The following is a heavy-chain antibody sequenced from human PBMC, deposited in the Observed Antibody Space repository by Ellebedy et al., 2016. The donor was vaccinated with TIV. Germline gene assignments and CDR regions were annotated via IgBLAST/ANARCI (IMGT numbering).Heavy chain of an antibody. D-gene: IGHD1-14*01. CDR3: ARHQGSDHRKSMDV. CDR2: TSTSGGST. J-gene: IGHJ6*02. CDR1: GFTSTSYA. Sequence: GESLKISCAASGFTSTSYAMSWVRQAPGKGLEWLSGTSTSGGSTYYADSVRGRFTISRDNSDNTLYLQMSSLRAEDTAIYYCARHQGSDHRKSMDVWGQGTTVTVSS. V-gene: IGHV3-23*01.